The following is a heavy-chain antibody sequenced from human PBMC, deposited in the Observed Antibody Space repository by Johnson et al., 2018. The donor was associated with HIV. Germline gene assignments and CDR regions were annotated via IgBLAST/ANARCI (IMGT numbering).Heavy chain of an antibody. Sequence: MLLVESGGGLVKPGGSLRLSCAASGFTFSDYYMSWVRQAPGKGLEWVSGINWNGGSTGYADSVKGRFTISRDNAKNSLYLQMNSLRAEDTALYYCARGAPWSGSDAFDIWGQGTMVTVSS. CDR3: ARGAPWSGSDAFDI. CDR1: GFTFSDYY. J-gene: IGHJ3*02. D-gene: IGHD3-3*01. CDR2: INWNGGST. V-gene: IGHV3-20*04.